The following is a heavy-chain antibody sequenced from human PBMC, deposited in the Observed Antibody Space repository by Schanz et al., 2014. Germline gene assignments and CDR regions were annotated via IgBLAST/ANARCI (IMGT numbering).Heavy chain of an antibody. CDR1: GFIFSSYA. CDR3: ARDGGRDGYNLAFDV. J-gene: IGHJ3*01. D-gene: IGHD5-12*01. V-gene: IGHV3-23*04. Sequence: EVQLVESGGGLVQPGGSLKLSCAASGFIFSSYAMTWVRQAPGKGLEWVSAISTGGGNTYYTDSVKGRFTISRDNSRNTLYLQMNSLTGEDTAVYFCARDGGRDGYNLAFDVWGQGTLVTVSS. CDR2: ISTGGGNT.